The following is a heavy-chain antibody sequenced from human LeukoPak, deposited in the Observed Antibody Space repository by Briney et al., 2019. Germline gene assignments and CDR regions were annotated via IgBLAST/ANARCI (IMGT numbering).Heavy chain of an antibody. CDR1: GFTVSSNF. D-gene: IGHD5-18*01. CDR2: IYSGGNT. CDR3: ARKYTYGLD. Sequence: PRGSLRLSCAASGFTVSSNFMSWVRQAPGQGLELVSVIYSGGNTYYADSVRGRFTIFRDNSKNTLYLQMNSLRAEDTAMYYCARKYTYGLDWGQGTLVTVSS. J-gene: IGHJ4*02. V-gene: IGHV3-66*01.